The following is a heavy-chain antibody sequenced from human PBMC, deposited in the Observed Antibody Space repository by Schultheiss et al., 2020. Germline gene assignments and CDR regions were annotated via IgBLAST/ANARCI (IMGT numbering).Heavy chain of an antibody. CDR2: IIPILGIA. CDR3: ARDGGYSSGSFDY. Sequence: SVKVSCKASGGTFSSYAISWVRQAPGQGLEWMGRIIPILGIANYAQKFQGRVTMTTDTSTSTAYMELRSLRSDDTAVYYCARDGGYSSGSFDYWGQGTLVNVSS. J-gene: IGHJ4*02. CDR1: GGTFSSYA. D-gene: IGHD6-19*01. V-gene: IGHV1-69*04.